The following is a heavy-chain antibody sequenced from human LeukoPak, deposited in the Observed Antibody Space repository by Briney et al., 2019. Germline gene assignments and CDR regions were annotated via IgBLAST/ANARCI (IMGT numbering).Heavy chain of an antibody. CDR3: ARDSCGSGSPFDY. CDR1: GGSISSSSYY. J-gene: IGHJ4*02. V-gene: IGHV4-39*07. D-gene: IGHD3-10*01. Sequence: SETLSLTCTVSGGSISSSSYYWGWIRQPPGKGLEWIGSIYYSGSTYYNPSLKSRVTISVDTSKNQFSLKLSSVTAADTAVYYCARDSCGSGSPFDYWGQGTLVTVSS. CDR2: IYYSGST.